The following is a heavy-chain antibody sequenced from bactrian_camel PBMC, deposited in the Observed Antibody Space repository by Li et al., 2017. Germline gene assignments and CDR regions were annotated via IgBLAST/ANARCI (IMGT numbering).Heavy chain of an antibody. CDR2: IDGNGNT. Sequence: VQLVESGGGSVQAGGSLRLSCAASGYIYSRRCMGWFRQAPGKEREGVASIDGNGNTNYADSVKGRFTISRDNAKNTLYLQMNSLKPEDTAIYTCAAYSGSRCYGYKYWGQGTQVTVS. J-gene: IGHJ4*01. V-gene: IGHV3S53*01. D-gene: IGHD3*01. CDR1: GYIYSRRC. CDR3: AAYSGSRCYGYKY.